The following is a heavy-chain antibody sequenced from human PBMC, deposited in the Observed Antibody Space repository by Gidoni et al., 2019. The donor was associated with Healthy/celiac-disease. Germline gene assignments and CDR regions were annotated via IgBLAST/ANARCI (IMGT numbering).Heavy chain of an antibody. CDR1: GGSISSRSYY. CDR2: IYYSGST. CDR3: ARSDSSGYYRIDY. V-gene: IGHV4-39*01. Sequence: QLQLQESGPGLVKPSETLSLPCTFPGGSISSRSYYWGWIRQPPGKGLEWIGSIYYSGSTYYNPSLKSRVTISVDTSKNQFSLKLSSVTAADTAVYYCARSDSSGYYRIDYWGQGTLVTVSS. D-gene: IGHD3-22*01. J-gene: IGHJ4*02.